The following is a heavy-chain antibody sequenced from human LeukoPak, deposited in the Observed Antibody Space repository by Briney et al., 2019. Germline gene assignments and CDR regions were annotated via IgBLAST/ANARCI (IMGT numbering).Heavy chain of an antibody. V-gene: IGHV4-59*11. D-gene: IGHD3-3*01. CDR2: IYYSGST. CDR1: GGSISRHY. J-gene: IGHJ4*02. Sequence: SETLSLTCTVSGGSISRHYWSWIRQPPGKGLEWIGYIYYSGSTNYNPSLKSRVTISVDTSKNQFSLKLSSVTAADTAVYYCARVSYDFWSGYYNYYFDYWGQGTLVTVSS. CDR3: ARVSYDFWSGYYNYYFDY.